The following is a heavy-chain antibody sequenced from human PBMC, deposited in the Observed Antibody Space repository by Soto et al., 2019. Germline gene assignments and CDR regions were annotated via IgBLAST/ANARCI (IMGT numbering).Heavy chain of an antibody. D-gene: IGHD6-19*01. J-gene: IGHJ4*02. CDR2: ISPYFGKT. Sequence: ASVKVACKSSGYTFTIDGYTWVRQATGQGPEWLGWISPYFGKTNYAQKFQGRMTLTTDTSTGTAFMELKSLRSDDTAVYYCARDLQAVAATIDYWGPGTPDTVSS. V-gene: IGHV1-18*01. CDR1: GYTFTIDG. CDR3: ARDLQAVAATIDY.